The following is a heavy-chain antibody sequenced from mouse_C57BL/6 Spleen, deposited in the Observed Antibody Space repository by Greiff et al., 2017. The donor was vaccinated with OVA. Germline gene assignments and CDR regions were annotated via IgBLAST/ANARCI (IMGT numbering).Heavy chain of an antibody. CDR2: IDPSDSYT. V-gene: IGHV1-59*01. D-gene: IGHD1-1*01. J-gene: IGHJ2*01. Sequence: QVQLKQPGAELVRPGTSVKLSCKASGYTFTSYWMHWVKQRPGQGLEWIGVIDPSDSYTNYNQKFKGKATLTVDTSSSTAYMQLSSLTSEDSAVYYCARRDPVDYWGQGTTLTVSS. CDR3: ARRDPVDY. CDR1: GYTFTSYW.